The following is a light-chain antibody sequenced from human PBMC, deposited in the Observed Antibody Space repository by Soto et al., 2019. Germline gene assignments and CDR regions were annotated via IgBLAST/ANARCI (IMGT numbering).Light chain of an antibody. CDR2: EAS. V-gene: IGKV1-27*01. CDR3: QNFDSATQT. J-gene: IGKJ1*01. CDR1: QGIRHY. Sequence: DIQMTQSPSSLSASVGDRVTITCRASQGIRHYLAWYQQKPGKVPKLLIYEASNLQSGVPSRFRGGGSGTESTLTIRRPQPEDVATYYCQNFDSATQTFGQGTKVEIK.